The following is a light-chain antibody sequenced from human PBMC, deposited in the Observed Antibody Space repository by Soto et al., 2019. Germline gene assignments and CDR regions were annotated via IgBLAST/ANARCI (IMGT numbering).Light chain of an antibody. CDR2: DAS. V-gene: IGKV1-33*01. J-gene: IGKJ4*01. Sequence: DIQMTQSPSSLSASVGDRVTITCRASQSISSYLNWYQQKPGKAPKLLIYDASNLETGVPSRFSGSGSGTDFTFTISSLQPEDIATYYCQQYDSVPLTFGGGTKVEIK. CDR1: QSISSY. CDR3: QQYDSVPLT.